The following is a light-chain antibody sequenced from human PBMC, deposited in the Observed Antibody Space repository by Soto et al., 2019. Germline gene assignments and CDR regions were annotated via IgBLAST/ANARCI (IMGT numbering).Light chain of an antibody. V-gene: IGLV2-11*01. CDR3: SSYTSTTTLV. J-gene: IGLJ2*01. Sequence: QSALTQPRSVSGSPGQSVTISCTGTSSDVGGYNYVSWYQQHPGKAPKLMIYDVSKRPSGVPDRFSGSKSGNTASLTISGLQAEDEADYYCSSYTSTTTLVFGRGTKLTVL. CDR2: DVS. CDR1: SSDVGGYNY.